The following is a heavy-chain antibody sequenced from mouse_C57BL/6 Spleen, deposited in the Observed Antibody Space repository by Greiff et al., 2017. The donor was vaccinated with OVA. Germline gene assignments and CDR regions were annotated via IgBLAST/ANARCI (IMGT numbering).Heavy chain of an antibody. CDR2: IYPSDSYT. CDR3: GKRPDY. J-gene: IGHJ2*01. Sequence: QVQLQQPGAELVKPGASVKVSCKASGYTFTSYWMHWVKQRPGQGLEWIGRIYPSDSYTNYNQKFKGKATLTVDETSSTAYMLLSRLTSEDSAVYYCGKRPDYWGQGTTLTVS. V-gene: IGHV1-74*01. CDR1: GYTFTSYW.